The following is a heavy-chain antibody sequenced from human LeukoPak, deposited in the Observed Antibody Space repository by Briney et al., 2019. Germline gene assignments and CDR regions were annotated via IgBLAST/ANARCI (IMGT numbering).Heavy chain of an antibody. D-gene: IGHD1-26*01. CDR3: AKVGAPPDYFDY. Sequence: PGGSLRLSCAASGFTFSSYGMHWVRQAPGKWLEWVAFIRYDGSNKYYADSVKGRFTISRDNSNNTLYLQMNSLRAEDTAAFHCAKVGAPPDYFDYWGQGTLVTVSP. J-gene: IGHJ4*02. CDR1: GFTFSSYG. V-gene: IGHV3-30*02. CDR2: IRYDGSNK.